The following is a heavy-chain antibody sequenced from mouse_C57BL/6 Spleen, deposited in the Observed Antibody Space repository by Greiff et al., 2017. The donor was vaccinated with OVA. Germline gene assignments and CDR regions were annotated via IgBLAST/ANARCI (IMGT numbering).Heavy chain of an antibody. CDR2: IDPANGNT. Sequence: VQLKESVAELVRPGASVKLSCTASGFNIKNTYMHWVKQRPEQGLEWIGRIDPANGNTKYAPKFQGKATITADTSSNTAYLQLRSLTSEDTAIYYCARGYYGSSPYWYFDVWGTGTTVTVSS. V-gene: IGHV14-3*01. CDR1: GFNIKNTY. D-gene: IGHD1-1*01. J-gene: IGHJ1*03. CDR3: ARGYYGSSPYWYFDV.